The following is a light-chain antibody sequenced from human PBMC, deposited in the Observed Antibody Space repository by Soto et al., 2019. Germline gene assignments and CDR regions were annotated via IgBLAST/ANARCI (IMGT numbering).Light chain of an antibody. CDR1: QSVSSSY. CDR3: QQHGGSPPYT. J-gene: IGKJ2*01. V-gene: IGKV3-20*01. Sequence: EIVLTQSPGTLSLSPGERATLSCRPSQSVSSSYLAWYQQKPGQAPRLLIYGVSSRATGIPDRFSGSGSGTDFTLTITRLEPEDFAVYYCQQHGGSPPYTFGQGTKLEIK. CDR2: GVS.